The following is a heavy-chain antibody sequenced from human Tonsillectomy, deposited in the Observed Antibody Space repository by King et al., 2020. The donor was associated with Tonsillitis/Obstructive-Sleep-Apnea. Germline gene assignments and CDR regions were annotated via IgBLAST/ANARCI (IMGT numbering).Heavy chain of an antibody. J-gene: IGHJ6*03. Sequence: VQLVESGGGLIQPGGSLRLSCAASGFTFSSNYMSWVRQAPGKGLEWVSVIYSGGNTYYADSVKGRFTISRDNSKNTLYLQMNSLRAEDTAVYYCARTMSNLYYMDVWGKGTTVTVSS. CDR2: IYSGGNT. D-gene: IGHD3-10*02. V-gene: IGHV3-53*01. CDR3: ARTMSNLYYMDV. CDR1: GFTFSSNY.